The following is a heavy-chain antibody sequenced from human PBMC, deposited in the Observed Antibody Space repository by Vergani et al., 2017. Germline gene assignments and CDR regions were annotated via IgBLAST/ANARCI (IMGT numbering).Heavy chain of an antibody. D-gene: IGHD6-19*01. J-gene: IGHJ5*02. CDR1: GFTFSDYY. Sequence: EVQLVESGGGLVKPGGSLRLSCAASGFTFSDYYMSWIRQAPGKGLEWVSAISGSGGSTYYADSVKGRFTISRDNSKNTLYLQMNSLRAEDTAVYYCAKQGSIAVAGTGWFDPWGQGTLVTVSS. CDR2: ISGSGGST. V-gene: IGHV3-23*04. CDR3: AKQGSIAVAGTGWFDP.